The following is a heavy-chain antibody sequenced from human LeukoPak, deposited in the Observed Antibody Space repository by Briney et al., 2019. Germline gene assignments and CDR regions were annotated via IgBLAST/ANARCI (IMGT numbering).Heavy chain of an antibody. CDR1: GFTFSSYG. Sequence: GGSLRLSCAASGFTFSSYGMHWVRQAPGKGLEAVAVIWYDGSNTYYAESVKGRFNISRDNSKNTLSLQMNSLRAEDTAVYYCARGIDYTVTTSYYFEYWGQGTLVTVSS. V-gene: IGHV3-33*01. J-gene: IGHJ4*02. D-gene: IGHD4-17*01. CDR3: ARGIDYTVTTSYYFEY. CDR2: IWYDGSNT.